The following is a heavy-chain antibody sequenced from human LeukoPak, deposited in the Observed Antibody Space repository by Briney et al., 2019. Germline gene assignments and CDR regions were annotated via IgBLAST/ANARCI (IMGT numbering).Heavy chain of an antibody. D-gene: IGHD1-26*01. J-gene: IGHJ4*02. CDR2: ISGNSGST. V-gene: IGHV3-23*01. Sequence: GGSLRLSCAASGFTFSNFAMSWVRQAPGKGLEWVSVISGNSGSTYYADSVKGRFTISRDNSKNMLSLQMNSLRAEDTAVYYCARRVGRSGPLDYWGQGTLVTVSS. CDR1: GFTFSNFA. CDR3: ARRVGRSGPLDY.